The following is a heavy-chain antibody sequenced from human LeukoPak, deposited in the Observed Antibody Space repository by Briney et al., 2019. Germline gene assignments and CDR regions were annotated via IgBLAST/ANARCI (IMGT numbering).Heavy chain of an antibody. CDR1: GYTFNRYA. D-gene: IGHD4-17*01. Sequence: ASVKVSCKASGYTFNRYAITWVRQAPGQGLEGMGWISGNSGNTKYAEHFQGRVTMTTDTATSTAYMELRSLRFDDTALYYCARGEDGDFDFDYWGQGTLVTVSS. CDR3: ARGEDGDFDFDY. CDR2: ISGNSGNT. V-gene: IGHV1-18*01. J-gene: IGHJ4*02.